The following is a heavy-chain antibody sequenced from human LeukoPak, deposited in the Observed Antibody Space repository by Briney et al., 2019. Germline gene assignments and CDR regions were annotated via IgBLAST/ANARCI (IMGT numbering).Heavy chain of an antibody. V-gene: IGHV1-2*04. CDR3: ATSSGWYYFDY. CDR1: GYSFTSYG. CDR2: ISPYNGNT. D-gene: IGHD6-19*01. J-gene: IGHJ4*02. Sequence: ASVKVSCKASGYSFTSYGISWVRQAPGQGLEWMGWISPYNGNTNYAQKFQGWVTMTRDTSISTAYMELSRLRSDDTAVYYCATSSGWYYFDYWGQGTLVTVSS.